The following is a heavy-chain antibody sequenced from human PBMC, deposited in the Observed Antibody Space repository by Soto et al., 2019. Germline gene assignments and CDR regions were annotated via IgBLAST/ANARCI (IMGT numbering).Heavy chain of an antibody. D-gene: IGHD2-8*01. V-gene: IGHV4-39*01. CDR3: ARVVSVYRNWFDP. J-gene: IGHJ5*02. CDR2: VYYSGST. Sequence: SETLSLTCTVSGGSISTTSYYWVWVRQPPGKGLEWIGSVYYSGSTYYNPSLKSRVTISVDTSKNQFSLKLTSVTAADTAVYYCARVVSVYRNWFDPWGQGTLVTVSS. CDR1: GGSISTTSYY.